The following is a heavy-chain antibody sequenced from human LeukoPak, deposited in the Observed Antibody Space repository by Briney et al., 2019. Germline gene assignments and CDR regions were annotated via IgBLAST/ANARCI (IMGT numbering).Heavy chain of an antibody. Sequence: SETLSLTCTVSGGSISSSSYYWGWIRQPPGKGLEWIGSIYYSGSTYYNPSLKSRVPISVDTSKNQFSLKLSSVTAADTAVYYCASSDSGSYWGVDYWGQGTLVTVSS. D-gene: IGHD1-26*01. V-gene: IGHV4-39*01. CDR3: ASSDSGSYWGVDY. CDR2: IYYSGST. CDR1: GGSISSSSYY. J-gene: IGHJ4*02.